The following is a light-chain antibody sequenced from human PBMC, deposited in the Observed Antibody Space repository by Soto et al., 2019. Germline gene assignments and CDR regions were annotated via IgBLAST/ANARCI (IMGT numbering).Light chain of an antibody. CDR1: SSDVGGYNY. Sequence: QSALTQPPYASGSPGQSDTLSCTGTSSDVGGYNYVSWYQQHPGKAPKLMIYEVSKRPSGVPDRFSGSKSGNTASLTVSGLQAEDESDYYCSSYAGSNNLVFGGGTKVTVL. J-gene: IGLJ2*01. V-gene: IGLV2-8*01. CDR3: SSYAGSNNLV. CDR2: EVS.